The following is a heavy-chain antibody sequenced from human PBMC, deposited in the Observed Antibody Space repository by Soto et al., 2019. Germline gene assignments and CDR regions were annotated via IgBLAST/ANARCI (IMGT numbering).Heavy chain of an antibody. CDR2: INHSGST. V-gene: IGHV4-34*01. CDR3: ARIVPAAPYYYYGMDV. CDR1: WGSFSGYY. J-gene: IGHJ6*02. Sequence: SDTLDLTCAVYWGSFSGYYWSCIRQPQGKGLEWIGEINHSGSTNYNPSLKSRVTISVDTSKNQFSLKLSSVTAADTAVYYCARIVPAAPYYYYGMDVWGQGTTVT. D-gene: IGHD2-2*01.